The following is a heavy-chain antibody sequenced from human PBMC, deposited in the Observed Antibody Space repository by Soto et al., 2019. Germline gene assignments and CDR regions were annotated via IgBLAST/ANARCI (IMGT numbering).Heavy chain of an antibody. CDR3: ARDRGGYDWEAAAGSHYYYGMDV. Sequence: PGGSLRLSCAASGFTFSSYGMHWVRQAPGKGLEWVAVIWYDGSNKYYADSVKGRFTISRDNSKNTLYLQMNSLRAEDTAVYYCARDRGGYDWEAAAGSHYYYGMDVWGQGTTVTVSS. J-gene: IGHJ6*02. CDR2: IWYDGSNK. CDR1: GFTFSSYG. V-gene: IGHV3-33*01. D-gene: IGHD6-13*01.